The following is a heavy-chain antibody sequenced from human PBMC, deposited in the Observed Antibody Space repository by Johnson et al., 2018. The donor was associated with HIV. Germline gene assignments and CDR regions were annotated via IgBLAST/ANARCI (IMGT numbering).Heavy chain of an antibody. D-gene: IGHD1-26*01. CDR3: AKGASGTYDAFDI. CDR1: GFTFSNYD. CDR2: ISWNSGST. J-gene: IGHJ3*02. V-gene: IGHV3-9*01. Sequence: VQLVESGGGVVQPGGSLRLSCAASGFTFSNYDMHWVRQAPGKGLEWVSGISWNSGSTGYGDSVKGRFTISRDNGKNSLYLQMNSLRAEDTALYYCAKGASGTYDAFDIWGQGTMVTVSS.